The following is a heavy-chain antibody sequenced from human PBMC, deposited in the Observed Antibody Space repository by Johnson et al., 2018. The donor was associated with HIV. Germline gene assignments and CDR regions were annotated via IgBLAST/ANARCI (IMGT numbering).Heavy chain of an antibody. J-gene: IGHJ3*02. CDR3: ARDRIVGADYDAFDI. D-gene: IGHD1-26*01. V-gene: IGHV3-11*04. CDR1: GFTFSDHY. CDR2: ISSSSSSI. Sequence: QVQLVESGVGLVKPGGSLRLSCAVSGFTFSDHYMSWIRQAPGKGLEWVSYISSSSSSIYYADSVKGRFTISRDNAKNSLYLQMNSLRAEDTAVYYCARDRIVGADYDAFDIWGQGTMVTVSS.